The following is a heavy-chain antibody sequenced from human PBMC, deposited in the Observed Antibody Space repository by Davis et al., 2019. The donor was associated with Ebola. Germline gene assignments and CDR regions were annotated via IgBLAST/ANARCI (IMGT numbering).Heavy chain of an antibody. V-gene: IGHV3-30-3*01. J-gene: IGHJ5*02. D-gene: IGHD1-26*01. CDR3: ARDGVGAPGGWFDP. Sequence: PGGSLRLSCAASGFTFSSYAMHWVRQAPGKGLEWVAVISYDGSNKYYADSVKGRFTISRDNSKNTLYLQMNSLRAEDTAVYYCARDGVGAPGGWFDPWGQGTLVTVSS. CDR1: GFTFSSYA. CDR2: ISYDGSNK.